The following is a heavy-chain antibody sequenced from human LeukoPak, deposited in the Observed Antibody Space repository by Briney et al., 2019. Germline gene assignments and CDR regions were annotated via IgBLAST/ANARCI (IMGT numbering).Heavy chain of an antibody. D-gene: IGHD6-19*01. CDR1: GFTFSSYG. CDR2: IWYDGSNK. CDR3: ARSRDSSGWYPFQH. V-gene: IGHV3-33*01. J-gene: IGHJ1*01. Sequence: GGSLRLSCAASGFTFSSYGMHWVPQAPGKGLEGLAVIWYDGSNKYYADSVKGRFTISRDNSKNTLYLQMNSLRAEDTAVYYCARSRDSSGWYPFQHWGQGTLVTVSS.